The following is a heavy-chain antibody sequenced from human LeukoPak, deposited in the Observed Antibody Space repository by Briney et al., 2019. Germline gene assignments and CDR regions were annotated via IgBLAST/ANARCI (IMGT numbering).Heavy chain of an antibody. Sequence: GASVNVSCKAFGYTFDTSSISWVRQAPGQRLEWMGWISPNNGNTHYAQGVQGRVTMTTDTSRSTAYMELRNLRSDDTAVYYCTRVRNSNNWWGAFDIWGQGTMVTVSS. J-gene: IGHJ3*02. V-gene: IGHV1-18*01. CDR3: TRVRNSNNWWGAFDI. CDR1: GYTFDTSS. D-gene: IGHD1-1*01. CDR2: ISPNNGNT.